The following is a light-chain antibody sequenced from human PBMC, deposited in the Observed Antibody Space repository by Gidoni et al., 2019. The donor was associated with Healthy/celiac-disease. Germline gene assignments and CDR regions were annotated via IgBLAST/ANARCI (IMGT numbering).Light chain of an antibody. CDR3: QQSYSTPT. Sequence: DIQMTQSPSSLSASVVDRVTITCRASQSISSYLHWYQQKPGKAPKLLIYAASSLQSGVPSRFSGSGSGTDFTLTISSLQPEDFATYYCQQSYSTPTFGGGTKVEIK. CDR1: QSISSY. J-gene: IGKJ4*01. V-gene: IGKV1-39*01. CDR2: AAS.